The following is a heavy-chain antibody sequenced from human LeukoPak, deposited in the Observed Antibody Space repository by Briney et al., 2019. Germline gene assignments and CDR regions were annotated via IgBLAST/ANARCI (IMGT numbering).Heavy chain of an antibody. V-gene: IGHV3-23*01. CDR3: AKDTSAWWYHRAYMDV. CDR2: ISGRGDKT. Sequence: GGSLRLSCAASGFTFSNYAMSWVRQAPGRGLEWVSAISGRGDKTYHVDSVKGRFTISRDNSRNTLSLQVNSLRAEDTAVYYCAKDTSAWWYHRAYMDVWGKGTTVTVSS. D-gene: IGHD2-15*01. CDR1: GFTFSNYA. J-gene: IGHJ6*03.